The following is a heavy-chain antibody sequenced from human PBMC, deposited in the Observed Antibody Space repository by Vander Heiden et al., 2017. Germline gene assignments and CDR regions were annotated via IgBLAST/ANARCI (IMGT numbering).Heavy chain of an antibody. CDR1: GFTFSSYA. Sequence: QVQLVESGGGVVQPGRSLRLSCAASGFTFSSYALHWVRQAPGKGLEWVAVISYNGSKKYIADSVKGRFTISRENSKNTRYLQMNSRRAEDTAVYYCAIETGTCFDYWGQGTLVNVSS. CDR2: ISYNGSKK. CDR3: AIETGTCFDY. J-gene: IGHJ4*02. V-gene: IGHV3-30-3*01. D-gene: IGHD1-7*01.